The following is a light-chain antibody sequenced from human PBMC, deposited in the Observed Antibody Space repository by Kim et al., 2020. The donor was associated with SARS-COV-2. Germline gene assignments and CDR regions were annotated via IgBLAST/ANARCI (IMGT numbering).Light chain of an antibody. CDR2: GAS. J-gene: IGKJ1*01. CDR3: QHFGNAVWT. CDR1: QSVSSSS. V-gene: IGKV3-20*01. Sequence: PGERATLSCRVSQSVSSSSLGWYQQKPDQAPRLLIYGASTRATGIPDRFSGSGSGTDFTFTITRLEPEDFAVYYCQHFGNAVWTFGQGTKVDIK.